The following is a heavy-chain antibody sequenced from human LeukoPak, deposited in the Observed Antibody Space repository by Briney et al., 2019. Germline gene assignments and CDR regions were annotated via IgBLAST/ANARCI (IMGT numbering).Heavy chain of an antibody. V-gene: IGHV4-59*11. J-gene: IGHJ3*02. CDR2: IYYSGST. D-gene: IGHD3-9*01. CDR3: ARARDYDILTGYYNGAFDI. CDR1: GGSISSHY. Sequence: PSETLSVTCTVSGGSISSHYWSWIRQPPGKGLEWIGYIYYSGSTNYNPSLKSRVTISVDTSKNQFSLKLSSVTAADTAVYYCARARDYDILTGYYNGAFDIWGQGTMVTVSS.